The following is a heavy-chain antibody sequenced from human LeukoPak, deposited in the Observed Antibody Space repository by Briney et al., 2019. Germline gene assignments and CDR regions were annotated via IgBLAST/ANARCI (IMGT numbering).Heavy chain of an antibody. D-gene: IGHD1-26*01. CDR2: IYYSGST. V-gene: IGHV4-39*07. Sequence: SGTLSLTCTVSGGSISSSSYYWGWIRQPPGKGLEWIGSIYYSGSTYYNPSLKSRVTISVDTSKNQFSLKLSPVTAADTAVYYCARANVGAQPWFDPWGQGTLVTVSS. J-gene: IGHJ5*02. CDR1: GGSISSSSYY. CDR3: ARANVGAQPWFDP.